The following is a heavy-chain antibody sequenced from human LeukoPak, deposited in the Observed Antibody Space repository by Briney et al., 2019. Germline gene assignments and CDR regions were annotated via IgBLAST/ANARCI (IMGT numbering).Heavy chain of an antibody. J-gene: IGHJ4*02. CDR1: GGSISSGGYY. Sequence: SETLSLTCTVSGGSISSGGYYWSWIRQHPGKGLEWIGYIYYSGSTYYNPSLKSRVTISVDTSKNQFSLKLSSVTAADTAVYYWAGALMVRGVKGGGGVPYYFDYWGQGTLVTVSS. CDR3: AGALMVRGVKGGGGVPYYFDY. CDR2: IYYSGST. V-gene: IGHV4-31*03. D-gene: IGHD3-10*01.